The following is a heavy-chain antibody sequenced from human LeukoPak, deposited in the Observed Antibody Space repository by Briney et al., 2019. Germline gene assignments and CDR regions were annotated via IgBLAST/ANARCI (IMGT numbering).Heavy chain of an antibody. D-gene: IGHD3-10*01. V-gene: IGHV4-39*01. J-gene: IGHJ4*02. CDR3: ARQIDGFGESDYFDY. CDR2: IYYTGST. CDR1: GGSIRSSSYY. Sequence: KTSETLSLTCTVSGGSIRSSSYYWGWIRQPPGKGLEWIGCIYYTGSTYYNPSLKSRVTISVDTSKNQFSLKLSSVTAADTAVYYCARQIDGFGESDYFDYWGQGTLVTVSS.